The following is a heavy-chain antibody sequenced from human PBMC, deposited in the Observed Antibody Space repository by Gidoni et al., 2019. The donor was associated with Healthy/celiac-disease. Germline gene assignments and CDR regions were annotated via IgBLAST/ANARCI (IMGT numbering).Heavy chain of an antibody. D-gene: IGHD3-22*01. Sequence: QVQLHESGPGLVKPSQTLSLTCTVSGVSISSGGYYWSWIRQHPGKGLEWLGYIYYSGSTYYNPSLKSRVTISVDTSKNQLSLKLSSVTAADTAVYYCARADSSGYPDYYYYGMDVWGQGTTVTVSS. CDR1: GVSISSGGYY. J-gene: IGHJ6*02. CDR3: ARADSSGYPDYYYYGMDV. CDR2: IYYSGST. V-gene: IGHV4-31*03.